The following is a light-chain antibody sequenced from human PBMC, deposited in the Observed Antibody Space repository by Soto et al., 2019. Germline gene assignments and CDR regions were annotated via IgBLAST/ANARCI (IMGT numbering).Light chain of an antibody. CDR1: SRDVGGYNS. CDR2: DVS. Sequence: QSALTQPASVSGSPGLSIAISCTGTSRDVGGYNSVSWYQQQPGKVPKLMIYDVSNRPSGVSNRFSGSKSGNTASLTISGFQAEDEGDYYCISYTTGGSYVFGTGTKVTVL. V-gene: IGLV2-14*01. CDR3: ISYTTGGSYV. J-gene: IGLJ1*01.